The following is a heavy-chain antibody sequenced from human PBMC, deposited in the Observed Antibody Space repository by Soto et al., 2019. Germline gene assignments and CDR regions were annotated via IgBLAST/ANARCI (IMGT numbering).Heavy chain of an antibody. V-gene: IGHV1-18*01. Sequence: QVQLVQSEAEVKKPGASVKVSCKASGYTFTSYGISWVRQAPGQGLEWMGWISAYSGNTNYAQKLQGRVTMTTDTPTSTASMELTSLRSDDTAVYYCARDLAVGLVDYWGQGTLVTVSS. CDR1: GYTFTSYG. D-gene: IGHD6-19*01. CDR3: ARDLAVGLVDY. CDR2: ISAYSGNT. J-gene: IGHJ4*02.